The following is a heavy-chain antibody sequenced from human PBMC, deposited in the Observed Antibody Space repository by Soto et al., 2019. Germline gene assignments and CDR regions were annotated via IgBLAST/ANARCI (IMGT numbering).Heavy chain of an antibody. CDR2: IYYSGST. Sequence: SETLSLTCTVSGGSISSGGYYWSWIRQHPGKGLEWIGYIYYSGSTYYNPSLKSRVTISVDTSKNQFSLKLSSVTAADTAVYYCARSTIFGVVRSHWFDPWGQGTLVSVSS. CDR1: GGSISSGGYY. J-gene: IGHJ5*02. D-gene: IGHD3-3*01. V-gene: IGHV4-31*03. CDR3: ARSTIFGVVRSHWFDP.